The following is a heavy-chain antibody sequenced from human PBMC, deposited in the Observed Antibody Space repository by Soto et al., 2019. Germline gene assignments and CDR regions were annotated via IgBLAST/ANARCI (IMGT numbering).Heavy chain of an antibody. CDR1: GFTFSSYG. CDR2: IWYDGSNK. Sequence: GGCLRLSCAPSGFTFSSYGMHWARQAPGKGLEWVAVIWYDGSNKVYADSVKGRFTISRDNSKNTLYLRMNSLRAEDTAVYYCARDLSGDYGALDTWGQGTMVTVSS. J-gene: IGHJ3*02. V-gene: IGHV3-33*01. CDR3: ARDLSGDYGALDT. D-gene: IGHD4-17*01.